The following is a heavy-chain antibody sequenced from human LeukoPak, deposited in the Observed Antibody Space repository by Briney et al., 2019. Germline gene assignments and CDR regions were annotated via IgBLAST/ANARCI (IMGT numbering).Heavy chain of an antibody. CDR3: VRGPHIAATSY. CDR2: ISYDGSNK. V-gene: IGHV3-30*03. D-gene: IGHD6-25*01. Sequence: KTGGSLRLSCAATGFTFSSFSMHWVRQAPGKGLEWVAVISYDGSNKYYADSVKGRFAISRDNAKKSLYLQINTLRAEDTAVYYCVRGPHIAATSYWGQGTLVTVSS. CDR1: GFTFSSFS. J-gene: IGHJ4*02.